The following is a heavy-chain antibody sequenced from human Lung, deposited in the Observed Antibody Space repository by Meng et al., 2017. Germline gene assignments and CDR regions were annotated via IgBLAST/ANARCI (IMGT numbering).Heavy chain of an antibody. V-gene: IGHV4-34*01. J-gene: IGHJ4*02. CDR2: INHSGST. CDR1: GGSFSDYY. CDR3: ARGPTTMAHDFDY. D-gene: IGHD4-11*01. Sequence: VQQWGAALLEPSETLSLTCVVSGGSFSDYYWSWIRQPPGKGLEWIGEINHSGSTNYNPSLERRATISVDTSQNNLSLKLSSVTAADSAVYYCARGPTTMAHDFDYWGQGTLVTVSS.